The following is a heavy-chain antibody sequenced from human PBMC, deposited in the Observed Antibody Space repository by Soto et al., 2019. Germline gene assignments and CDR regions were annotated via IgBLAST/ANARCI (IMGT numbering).Heavy chain of an antibody. D-gene: IGHD6-13*01. CDR2: INSDGSST. V-gene: IGHV3-74*01. CDR1: GFTFSSYW. J-gene: IGHJ6*02. Sequence: GGSLRLSCAASGFTFSSYWMHWVRQAPGKGLVWVSRINSDGSSTSYADSVKGRFTISRDNAKNTLYLQMNSLRAEDTAVYYCARGLIAAAGLYGMDVWGQGTTVTVSS. CDR3: ARGLIAAAGLYGMDV.